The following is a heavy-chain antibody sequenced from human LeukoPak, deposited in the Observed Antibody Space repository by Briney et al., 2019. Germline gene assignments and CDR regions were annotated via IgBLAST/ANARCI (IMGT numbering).Heavy chain of an antibody. V-gene: IGHV1-24*01. CDR3: ATDPLQFSSGSYIPSY. CDR2: FDPEDGEI. J-gene: IGHJ4*02. Sequence: ASVKVSCKVSRYTLIDLSIHWVRQAPGKGLEWMGGFDPEDGEIIYAQKFQGRVTMTEDTSTDTAYMDLSSLRSEDTAVYYCATDPLQFSSGSYIPSYWGQGTLVTVSS. D-gene: IGHD1-26*01. CDR1: RYTLIDLS.